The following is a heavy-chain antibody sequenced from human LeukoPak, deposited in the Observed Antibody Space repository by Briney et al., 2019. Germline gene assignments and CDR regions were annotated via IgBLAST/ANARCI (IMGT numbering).Heavy chain of an antibody. J-gene: IGHJ5*02. Sequence: ASVTVSYQASRYTLTRYDIMWVGQATRQGLEWMGWTKPNSGKTGYPQNFQGRVTMTRNTAIRPAYMELSSLGSEDKAVYYCARGYEAGAEKIFRYFDWDDKRDIRGRNWFDPWGQGTLVTVSS. D-gene: IGHD3-9*01. CDR1: RYTLTRYD. CDR3: ARGYEAGAEKIFRYFDWDDKRDIRGRNWFDP. CDR2: TKPNSGKT. V-gene: IGHV1-8*01.